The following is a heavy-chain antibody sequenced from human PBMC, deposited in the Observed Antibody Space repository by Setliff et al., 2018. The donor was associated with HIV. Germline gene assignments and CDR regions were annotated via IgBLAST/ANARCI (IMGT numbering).Heavy chain of an antibody. CDR2: IGPNSGDT. CDR3: ARGGRLWGQYGVDL. D-gene: IGHD3-16*01. Sequence: ASVKVSCKTSGYTFSAHYIHWVRQAPGQGLEWMGWIGPNSGDTNYAQKFQGRVTMARDTSISTAYMELNRLTSDDTGVYFCARGGRLWGQYGVDLWGQGTQVTVSS. V-gene: IGHV1-2*02. J-gene: IGHJ5*02. CDR1: GYTFSAHY.